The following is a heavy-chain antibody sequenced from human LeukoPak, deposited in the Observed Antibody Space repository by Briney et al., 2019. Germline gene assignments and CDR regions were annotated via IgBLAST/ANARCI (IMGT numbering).Heavy chain of an antibody. CDR3: AKPRNYYDNGGYYNYFDP. CDR1: GYTFTNNG. J-gene: IGHJ5*02. Sequence: ASVKVSCKASGYTFTNNGLTWVRQAPGQGLEWMGWISANTGSTNYAQKFQGRVTMTTDTFTNTAYMELRSLRSDDTAVYYCAKPRNYYDNGGYYNYFDPWGQGTLVTVS. D-gene: IGHD3-22*01. V-gene: IGHV1-18*01. CDR2: ISANTGST.